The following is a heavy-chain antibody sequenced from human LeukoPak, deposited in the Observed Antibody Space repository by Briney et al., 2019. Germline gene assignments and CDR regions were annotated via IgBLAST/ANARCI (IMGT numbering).Heavy chain of an antibody. Sequence: GGSLRLSCAASGFTFDDYTMHWVRQAPGKGLEWVCLISWDGGSTYYADSVKGRFTISRDNSKNSLYLQMNSLRTEDTALYYCAKPRARGDQYSNFPFDYWGQGTLVTVSS. CDR2: ISWDGGST. V-gene: IGHV3-43*01. J-gene: IGHJ4*02. CDR3: AKPRARGDQYSNFPFDY. CDR1: GFTFDDYT. D-gene: IGHD4-11*01.